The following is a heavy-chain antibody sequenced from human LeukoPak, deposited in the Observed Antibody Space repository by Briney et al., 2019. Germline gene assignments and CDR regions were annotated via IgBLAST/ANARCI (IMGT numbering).Heavy chain of an antibody. CDR3: AASWGPDTSAFRWGRDGMDV. CDR2: ISKSGDHT. CDR1: GLTFNNYA. D-gene: IGHD3-16*01. V-gene: IGHV3-23*01. Sequence: GGSLRLSCAVSGLTFNNYAMSWVRQAPGKGLEWVSAISKSGDHTYYAASAKGRFTIYRDNSKDTQYLQMNSLRAEDTAVYYCAASWGPDTSAFRWGRDGMDVWGQGTTVIVS. J-gene: IGHJ6*02.